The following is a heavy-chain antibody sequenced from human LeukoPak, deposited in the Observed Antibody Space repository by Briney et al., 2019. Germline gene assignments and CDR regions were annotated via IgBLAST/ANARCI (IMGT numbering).Heavy chain of an antibody. D-gene: IGHD6-13*01. CDR3: ARLVGSWYVGWFDP. CDR2: IYPGDSNT. J-gene: IGHJ5*02. V-gene: IGHV5-51*01. CDR1: GYSFTSYW. Sequence: GESLKISCKGSGYSFTSYWIGWVRQMPGKGLEWMGIIYPGDSNTIYSPSFQGQVTISADKSITTAYLQWSSLKASDTAMYYCARLVGSWYVGWFDPWGQGTLVTVSS.